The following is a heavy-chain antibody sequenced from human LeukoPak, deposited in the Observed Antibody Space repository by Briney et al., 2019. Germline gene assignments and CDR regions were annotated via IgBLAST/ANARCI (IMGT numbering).Heavy chain of an antibody. V-gene: IGHV1-46*01. D-gene: IGHD5-24*01. CDR2: INPSGGST. Sequence: GSVQVSCQASGYTFTSYYMHWVRQAPGQGLEWMGIINPSGGSTSYAQKFQGRVTMTRDTSTSTVYMELSSLRSEDTAVYYCASPRDGYSGAGLFDYWGQGTLVTVSS. CDR3: ASPRDGYSGAGLFDY. CDR1: GYTFTSYY. J-gene: IGHJ4*02.